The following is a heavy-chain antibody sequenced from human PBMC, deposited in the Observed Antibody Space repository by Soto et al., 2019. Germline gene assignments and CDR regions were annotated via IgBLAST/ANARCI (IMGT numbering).Heavy chain of an antibody. D-gene: IGHD6-19*01. CDR2: IFYSGST. V-gene: IGHV4-59*11. CDR1: GGSISGHY. CDR3: ARVGSSGWSPDY. J-gene: IGHJ4*02. Sequence: SETLSLTCTVSGGSISGHYWIWIRQSPGKRLEWIGYIFYSGSTNYNPSLKSRVTLSVDASKNQFSLRLSSVTAADTAVYYCARVGSSGWSPDYWGQGTLVTVSS.